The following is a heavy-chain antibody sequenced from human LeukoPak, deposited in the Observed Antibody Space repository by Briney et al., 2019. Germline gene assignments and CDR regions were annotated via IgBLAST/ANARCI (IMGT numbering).Heavy chain of an antibody. CDR2: ISAYNGNT. CDR3: ARDRYCSGGSCSLDAFDI. D-gene: IGHD2-15*01. CDR1: GYTFTSYG. J-gene: IGHJ3*02. V-gene: IGHV1-18*01. Sequence: GASVKVSCKASGYTFTSYGISWVRQAPGQGLEWMGWISAYNGNTNYAQKLQGRVTMTTDTSTSTAYMELRGLRSDDTAVYYCARDRYCSGGSCSLDAFDIWGQGTMVTVSS.